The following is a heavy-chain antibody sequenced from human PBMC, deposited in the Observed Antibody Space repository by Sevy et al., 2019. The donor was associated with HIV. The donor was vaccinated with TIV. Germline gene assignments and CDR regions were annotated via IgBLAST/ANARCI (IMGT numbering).Heavy chain of an antibody. D-gene: IGHD2-21*02. CDR1: GFTFSSYA. CDR3: ARALRLAYCGGDCSPDY. Sequence: GGSLRLSCAASGFTFSSYAMHWVRQAPGKGLEWVAVISYDGSNKSYADSVKGRFTISRDNSKNTLYLQMNSLRAEDTDGYYCARALRLAYCGGDCSPDYWGQGTLVTVSS. J-gene: IGHJ4*02. V-gene: IGHV3-30-3*01. CDR2: ISYDGSNK.